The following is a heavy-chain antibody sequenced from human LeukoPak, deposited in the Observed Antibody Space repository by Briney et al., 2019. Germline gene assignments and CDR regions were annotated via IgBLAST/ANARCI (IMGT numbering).Heavy chain of an antibody. CDR1: GYRFTSYW. V-gene: IGHV5-51*01. D-gene: IGHD3-9*01. CDR3: ARSSYSVILTAYYSDSFDI. CDR2: IYPGDSDT. J-gene: IGHJ3*02. Sequence: PGESLKISCKGSGYRFTSYWIGGARQMRGKGLEWMGIIYPGDSDTRYSPSFQGHVTISADKSISTAYLQWSSLKASDTAMYYCARSSYSVILTAYYSDSFDIWGQGTMATVSS.